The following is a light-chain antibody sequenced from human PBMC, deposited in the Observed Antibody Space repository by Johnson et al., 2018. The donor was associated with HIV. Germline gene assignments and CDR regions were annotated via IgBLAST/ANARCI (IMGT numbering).Light chain of an antibody. CDR2: DNN. J-gene: IGLJ1*01. CDR3: GTWDSSLWGV. V-gene: IGLV1-51*01. CDR1: SSNIGNNY. Sequence: QSVLTQPPSVSAAPGQKVTISCYGSSSNIGNNYVSWYQQLPGTAPKLLIYDNNKRPSGIPDRFSGSKSGTSATLGITGLQTGDEADYYCGTWDSSLWGVFGTGTKVTVL.